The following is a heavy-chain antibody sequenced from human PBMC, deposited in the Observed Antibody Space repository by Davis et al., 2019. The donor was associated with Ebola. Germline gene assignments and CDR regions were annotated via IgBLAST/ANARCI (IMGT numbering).Heavy chain of an antibody. CDR1: GFSLSTSGMC. D-gene: IGHD3-22*01. V-gene: IGHV2-70*01. Sequence: SGPTLVKPTQTLTLTCTFSGFSLSTSGMCVSWIRQPPGKALEWLALIDWDDDKYYSTSLKTRLTISKDTSKNQVVLTMTNMDPVDTATYYCARSISSGPQSYYYYYYGMDVWGQGTTVTVSS. CDR2: IDWDDDK. J-gene: IGHJ6*02. CDR3: ARSISSGPQSYYYYYYGMDV.